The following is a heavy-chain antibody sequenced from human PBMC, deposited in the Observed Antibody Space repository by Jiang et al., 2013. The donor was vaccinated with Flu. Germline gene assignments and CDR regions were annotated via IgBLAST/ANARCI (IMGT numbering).Heavy chain of an antibody. Sequence: SGAEVKKPGASVKVSCKASGYTFTSYYMHWVRQAPGQGLEWMGIINPSGGSTSYAQKFQGRVTMTRDTSTSTVYMELSSLRSDDTAVYYCARDLTFRYGARPSPYYYYYGMDVWGQGTTVTVSS. D-gene: IGHD6-6*01. J-gene: IGHJ6*02. CDR2: INPSGGST. V-gene: IGHV1-46*01. CDR3: ARDLTFRYGARPSPYYYYYGMDV. CDR1: GYTFTSYY.